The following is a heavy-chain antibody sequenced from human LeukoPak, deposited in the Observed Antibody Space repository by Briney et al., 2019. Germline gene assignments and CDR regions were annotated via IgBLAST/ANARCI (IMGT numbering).Heavy chain of an antibody. Sequence: GGSLRLSCAASGFTFSSYAMHWVRQAPGKGLEWVAVISYDGSNKYYADSVKGRFTISRDNSKNTLYLQMNSLRAEDTAVYYCLDPRLGESSFDYWGQGTLVTVSS. CDR3: LDPRLGESSFDY. CDR1: GFTFSSYA. V-gene: IGHV3-30-3*01. CDR2: ISYDGSNK. J-gene: IGHJ4*02. D-gene: IGHD3-10*01.